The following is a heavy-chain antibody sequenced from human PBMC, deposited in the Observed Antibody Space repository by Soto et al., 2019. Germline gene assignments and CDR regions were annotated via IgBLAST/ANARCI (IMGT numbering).Heavy chain of an antibody. CDR2: ISGSGGNT. CDR1: GFTYSGYA. D-gene: IGHD1-1*01. Sequence: GGSLRLSCGASGFTYSGYAMSWVRQAPGKGLEWVSSISGSGGNTYYADSVKGRFTISRDNSKNTLYLQMSSLRVEDTAIYYCEKDRSSAGTTVRFDPWGQGTLVTVSS. J-gene: IGHJ5*02. V-gene: IGHV3-23*01. CDR3: EKDRSSAGTTVRFDP.